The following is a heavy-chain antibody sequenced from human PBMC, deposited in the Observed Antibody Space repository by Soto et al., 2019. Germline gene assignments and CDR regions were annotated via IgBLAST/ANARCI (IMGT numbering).Heavy chain of an antibody. Sequence: EVQLLESGGGLVQPGGSLRLSCAASGFTFSSYAMSWVRQAPGKGLEWVSAISGSGGITYYAGSVKGRFTIPRDNSKNTLYLQMNSLRAEDTAVYYCAKWGVGELVNYFDYWGQGTLVTVSS. CDR1: GFTFSSYA. CDR2: ISGSGGIT. CDR3: AKWGVGELVNYFDY. V-gene: IGHV3-23*01. J-gene: IGHJ4*02. D-gene: IGHD3-10*01.